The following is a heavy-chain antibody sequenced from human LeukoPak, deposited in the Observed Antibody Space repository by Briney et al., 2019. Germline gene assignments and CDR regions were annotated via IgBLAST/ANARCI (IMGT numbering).Heavy chain of an antibody. Sequence: PGRSLRLSCAAAGLAFSDYWMSCVRQAPGKGLGWEANIKPDGRHQNYVDSVKGRFTISRDNAKNSLYLQMNSLRAEDTAIYCCASTFPYWGGGSCALGGQGTLVTVSS. V-gene: IGHV3-7*01. CDR3: ASTFPYWGGGSCAL. CDR1: GLAFSDYW. J-gene: IGHJ4*02. D-gene: IGHD2-15*01. CDR2: IKPDGRHQ.